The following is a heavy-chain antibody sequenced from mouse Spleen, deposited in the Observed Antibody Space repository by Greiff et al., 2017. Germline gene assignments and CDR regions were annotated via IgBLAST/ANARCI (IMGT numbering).Heavy chain of an antibody. V-gene: IGHV2-4-1*01. D-gene: IGHD6-1*02. J-gene: IGHJ3*01. Sequence: QVPLLQSGPGLVAPSQSLSITCTVSGFSFTNYAVHWVRQSPGKGLEWLGVIWSDGSTDYNAAFISRLSISKDNSKSQVFFKMNSLQADDTAIYYCARRLETDGLFADWGQGTLVTVSA. CDR2: IWSDGST. CDR3: ARRLETDGLFAD. CDR1: GFSFTNYA.